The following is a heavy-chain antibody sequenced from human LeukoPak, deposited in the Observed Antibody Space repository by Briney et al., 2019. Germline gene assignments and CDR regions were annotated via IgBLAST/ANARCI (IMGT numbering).Heavy chain of an antibody. CDR2: ISSSSTI. V-gene: IGHV3-48*01. CDR1: GFTFSSYS. D-gene: IGHD6-13*01. Sequence: PGGSLRLSCAASGFTFSSYSMNWVRQAPGKGLEWVSYISSSSTIYYADSVKGRFTISRDNAKNSLYLQMNSLRAEDTAVYYCARESIAAAGSDAFDIWGQGTMVTVSS. J-gene: IGHJ3*02. CDR3: ARESIAAAGSDAFDI.